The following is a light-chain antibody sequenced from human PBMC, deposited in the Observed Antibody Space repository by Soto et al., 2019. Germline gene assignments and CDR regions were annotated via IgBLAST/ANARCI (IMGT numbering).Light chain of an antibody. CDR2: DVS. Sequence: QSALTQPASVSGSPGQSITISCTGTSSDVGGYNYVSWYQQHPGKAPKLMIYDVSNRPSGVSNRFSGSKSGNTASLTISGLQAEDEADYYCSSYTSCSQEVFGGGTKLTVL. V-gene: IGLV2-14*01. CDR3: SSYTSCSQEV. J-gene: IGLJ2*01. CDR1: SSDVGGYNY.